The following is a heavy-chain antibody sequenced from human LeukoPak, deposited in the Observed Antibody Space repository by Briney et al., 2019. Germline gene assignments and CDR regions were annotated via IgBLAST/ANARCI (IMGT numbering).Heavy chain of an antibody. CDR3: ARDGLIAVAGIYFDY. CDR2: IYTSGNN. V-gene: IGHV4-4*07. J-gene: IGHJ4*02. Sequence: SETLSLTCTVSGGSISSYYWSWIRQPAGKELEWIGRIYTSGNNNYTHYLKSRVTMSVDTSKNQFSLKVSSVTAADTAVYYCARDGLIAVAGIYFDYWGQGTLVTVSS. CDR1: GGSISSYY. D-gene: IGHD6-19*01.